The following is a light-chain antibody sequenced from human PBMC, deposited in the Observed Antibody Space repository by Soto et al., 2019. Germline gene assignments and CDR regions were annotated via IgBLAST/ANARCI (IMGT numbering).Light chain of an antibody. CDR2: ENS. CDR1: SSNIGNNY. J-gene: IGLJ1*01. CDR3: GTWYSSLSAGRYV. Sequence: QTVLTQPPSVSAAPGQKVTISCSGSSSNIGNNYVSWYQQIPGTAPKLLIYENSKRPSGIPDRFSGSKSGTSATLGITGLQTGDEADYYCGTWYSSLSAGRYVFGTGTKLTVL. V-gene: IGLV1-51*02.